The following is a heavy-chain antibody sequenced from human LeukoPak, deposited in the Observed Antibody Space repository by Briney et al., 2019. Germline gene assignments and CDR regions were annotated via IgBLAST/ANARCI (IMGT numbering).Heavy chain of an antibody. Sequence: ASVKVSCKASGYTFTSYAMHWVRQAPGQRLEWMGWINAGTGNTKYSQKFQGRVTITRDTSANTASMELSSLRSEDTAVYCCARDERNSSGCDYWGQGTLVTVSS. CDR3: ARDERNSSGCDY. V-gene: IGHV1-3*01. J-gene: IGHJ4*02. CDR1: GYTFTSYA. CDR2: INAGTGNT. D-gene: IGHD6-19*01.